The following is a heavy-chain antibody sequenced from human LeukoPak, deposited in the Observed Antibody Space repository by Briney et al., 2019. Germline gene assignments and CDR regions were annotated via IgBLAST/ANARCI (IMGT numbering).Heavy chain of an antibody. CDR2: IYHLGST. Sequence: SETLSLTCTVSGGSISSANSYWGWIRQPPGKGLEWIASIYHLGSTYYNPSHKSRVSLSVDTSKNEFSLKLSSVTAADTAVFYCARRRESHPFDSWGQGTLVTVSS. J-gene: IGHJ4*02. D-gene: IGHD1-26*01. V-gene: IGHV4-39*01. CDR3: ARRRESHPFDS. CDR1: GGSISSANSY.